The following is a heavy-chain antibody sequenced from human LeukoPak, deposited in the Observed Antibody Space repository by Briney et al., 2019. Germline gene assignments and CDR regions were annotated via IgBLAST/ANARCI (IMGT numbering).Heavy chain of an antibody. CDR1: GYTFTSYD. CDR2: IIPILGIA. CDR3: ARLLSFWFDP. J-gene: IGHJ5*02. D-gene: IGHD2-2*01. Sequence: ASVKVSCKASGYTFTSYDINWVRQAPGQGLEWMGRIIPILGIANYAQKFQGRVTITADKSTSTAYMELSSLRSEDTAVYYCARLLSFWFDPWGQGTLVTVSS. V-gene: IGHV1-69*04.